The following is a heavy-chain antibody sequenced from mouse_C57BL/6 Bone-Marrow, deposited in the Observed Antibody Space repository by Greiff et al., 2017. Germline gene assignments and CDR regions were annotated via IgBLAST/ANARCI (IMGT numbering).Heavy chain of an antibody. CDR1: GYTFTTYP. V-gene: IGHV1-47*01. J-gene: IGHJ2*01. CDR2: FHPYNDDT. Sequence: QVQLQQSGAELVKPGASVKMSCKASGYTFTTYPIEWMKQNHGQSLEWIGNFHPYNDDTKYNEKFKGKATLTVEKSSSPAYLELSRLTSAASAVDYWARSGNYGGYYFDYWGQGTTLTVSS. CDR3: ARSGNYGGYYFDY. D-gene: IGHD1-3*01.